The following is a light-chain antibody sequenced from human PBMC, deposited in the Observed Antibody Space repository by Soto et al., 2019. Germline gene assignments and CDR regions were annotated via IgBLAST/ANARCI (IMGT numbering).Light chain of an antibody. J-gene: IGKJ1*01. Sequence: ELVLTQSPGTLSLSPGERATLSCRASQSVSSNYSAWYQQKPGQAPRPLIYGASSRATGIPDRFSGSGAGTDLTLTISRLESEDFAVYYCQQYGSSPWTFGQGTNVQVK. V-gene: IGKV3-20*01. CDR3: QQYGSSPWT. CDR1: QSVSSNY. CDR2: GAS.